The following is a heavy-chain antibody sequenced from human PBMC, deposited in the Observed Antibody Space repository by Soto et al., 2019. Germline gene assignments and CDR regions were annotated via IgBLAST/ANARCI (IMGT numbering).Heavy chain of an antibody. Sequence: QLLESGPGLVKPSETLSLICTVSGGSVNSENHYWVWIRQPPGKGLEWISSIISTGRTYYNPSLRSRVTISVDTSKNHFSLILSSVTAADTTMSNLARHYGNYGDWSFKFWGPGNLVTVSS. CDR1: GGSVNSENHY. J-gene: IGHJ4*02. V-gene: IGHV4-39*01. D-gene: IGHD2-21*01. CDR3: ARHYGNYGDWSFKF. CDR2: IISTGRT.